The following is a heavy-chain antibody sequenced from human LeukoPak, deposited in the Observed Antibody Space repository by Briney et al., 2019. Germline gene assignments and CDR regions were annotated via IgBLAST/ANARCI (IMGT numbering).Heavy chain of an antibody. CDR1: GFTFSGSA. J-gene: IGHJ4*02. D-gene: IGHD6-13*01. CDR2: IRSKANSYAT. CDR3: TRGLAAADNY. Sequence: GGSLKLSCAASGFTFSGSAMHWVRQASGKGLEWVGRIRSKANSYATAYAASVKGRFTISRDDSKNTAYLQMNSLKTEDTAVCYCTRGLAAADNYWGQGTLVTVSS. V-gene: IGHV3-73*01.